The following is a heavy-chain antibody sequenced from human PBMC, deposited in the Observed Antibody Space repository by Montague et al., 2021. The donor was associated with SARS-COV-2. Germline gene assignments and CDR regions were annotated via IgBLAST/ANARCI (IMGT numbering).Heavy chain of an antibody. CDR1: GFTFNNYA. J-gene: IGHJ4*02. Sequence: SLRLSCAASGFTFNNYAMHWVRQAPGQGLEWVAVISYEGSIQYYADSVKGRFAISRDWSKNTLYLQMSSLRPEDTAVYYRAKDATIFWFERGRGTFDNWGRGTLVAVSS. V-gene: IGHV3-30*18. D-gene: IGHD3-10*01. CDR2: ISYEGSIQ. CDR3: AKDATIFWFERGRGTFDN.